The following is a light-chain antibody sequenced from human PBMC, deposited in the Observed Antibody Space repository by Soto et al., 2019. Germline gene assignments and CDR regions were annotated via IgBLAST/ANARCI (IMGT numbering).Light chain of an antibody. V-gene: IGLV3-1*01. CDR2: QDT. Sequence: SSELTQPPSVSVSPGQTASITCSGDKLGNKYASWYQQKPGQSPVLVIYQDTKRPSGIPERFSGSNSGNTATLTISGTQAMDEADYYCQAWDDSTAYVFGTGTKLTVL. CDR1: KLGNKY. J-gene: IGLJ1*01. CDR3: QAWDDSTAYV.